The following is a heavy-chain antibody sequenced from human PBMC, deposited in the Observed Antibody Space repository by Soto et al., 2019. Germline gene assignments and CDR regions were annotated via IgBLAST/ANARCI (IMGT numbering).Heavy chain of an antibody. D-gene: IGHD2-8*01. V-gene: IGHV3-74*01. CDR1: GFNFYDYW. CDR3: VRDEEANPCFALDY. Sequence: EVDLVESGGGLVQPGGSLRLSCAASGFNFYDYWMHWVRQVPGKGLVWVSHINRDGSDTWYADSVQGRFTISRDNAKNTVYLQMNSLRAEDSALYYCVRDEEANPCFALDYWGRGTRVTVSS. CDR2: INRDGSDT. J-gene: IGHJ4*02.